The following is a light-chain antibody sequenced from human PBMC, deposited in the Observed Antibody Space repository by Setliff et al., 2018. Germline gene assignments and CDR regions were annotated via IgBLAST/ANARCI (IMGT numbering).Light chain of an antibody. J-gene: IGLJ1*01. Sequence: QSVLTQPPSVSEAPRQRVTISCSGSSSNIGNNAVNWYQQLPGKAPKLLIYYDDLLPSGVSDRFSGSKSGTSASLAISGLQSEDEADYYCAAWDDRLNGDVFGTGTKGTVL. V-gene: IGLV1-36*01. CDR1: SSNIGNNA. CDR2: YDD. CDR3: AAWDDRLNGDV.